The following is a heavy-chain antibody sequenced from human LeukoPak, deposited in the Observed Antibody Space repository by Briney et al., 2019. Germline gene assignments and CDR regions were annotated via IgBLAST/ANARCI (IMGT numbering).Heavy chain of an antibody. CDR2: ISAYNGNA. Sequence: GASVKVSCKASGYTFTSYGISWVRQAPGQGLEWMGGISAYNGNANYAHKLQGRVTMPTDTPPPTASIELRSLRSDDTAVYYCARGVSYYYDSSGYYQDYWGQGTLVTLSS. CDR3: ARGVSYYYDSSGYYQDY. D-gene: IGHD3-22*01. J-gene: IGHJ4*02. CDR1: GYTFTSYG. V-gene: IGHV1-18*01.